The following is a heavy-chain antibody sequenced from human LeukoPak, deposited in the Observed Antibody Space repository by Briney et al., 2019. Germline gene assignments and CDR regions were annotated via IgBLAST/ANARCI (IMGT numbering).Heavy chain of an antibody. J-gene: IGHJ4*02. CDR2: INHSGST. Sequence: GSLRLSCAASGFTFSSYSMNWVRQAPGKGLEWIGEINHSGSTNYNPSLKSRVTISVDTSKNQFSLKLSSVTAADAAVYYCARRRGYCSSTSCYKAPQTFDYWGQGTLVTIPS. D-gene: IGHD2-2*02. CDR1: GFTFSSYS. CDR3: ARRRGYCSSTSCYKAPQTFDY. V-gene: IGHV4-34*01.